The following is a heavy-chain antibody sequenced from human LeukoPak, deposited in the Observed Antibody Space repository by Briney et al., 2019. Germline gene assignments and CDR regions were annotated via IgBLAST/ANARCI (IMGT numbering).Heavy chain of an antibody. CDR3: ARGVDVVVPAAIRDMDV. V-gene: IGHV1-8*01. CDR2: MNPNSGNT. D-gene: IGHD2-2*02. CDR1: GYTFTSYD. Sequence: ASVKVSCKASGYTFTSYDINWVRQATGQGLEWMGWMNPNSGNTGYAQKFQGGVTMTRNTSISTAYMELSSLRSEDTAVYYCARGVDVVVPAAIRDMDVWGKGTTVTVSS. J-gene: IGHJ6*03.